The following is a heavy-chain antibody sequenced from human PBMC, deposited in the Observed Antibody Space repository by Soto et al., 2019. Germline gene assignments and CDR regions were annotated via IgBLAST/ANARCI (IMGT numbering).Heavy chain of an antibody. CDR2: INSDGSST. D-gene: IGHD6-6*01. Sequence: GGSLRLSCAASGFTFSSYWMHWVRQAPGKGLVWVSRINSDGSSTSYADSVKGRFTISRDNAKNTLYLQMNSLRAEDTAVYYCARWDRIAARGRPRGMDVWGQGTTVTVSS. J-gene: IGHJ6*02. CDR1: GFTFSSYW. CDR3: ARWDRIAARGRPRGMDV. V-gene: IGHV3-74*01.